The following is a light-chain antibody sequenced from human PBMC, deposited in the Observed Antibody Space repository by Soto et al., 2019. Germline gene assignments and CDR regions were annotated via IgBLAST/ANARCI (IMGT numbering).Light chain of an antibody. Sequence: QSALTQPASVSGSPGQSITISCTGTSSDVGGYNYVSWYQQHPGKAPKLMIYDVSNRPSGVSNRFSGSKSGNTASLTISGIQAEDEADYYCSSYTSSSTLGVVFGGGTKVTVL. J-gene: IGLJ2*01. V-gene: IGLV2-14*01. CDR3: SSYTSSSTLGVV. CDR2: DVS. CDR1: SSDVGGYNY.